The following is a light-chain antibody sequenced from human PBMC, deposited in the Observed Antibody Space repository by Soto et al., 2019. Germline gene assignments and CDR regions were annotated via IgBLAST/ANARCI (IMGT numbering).Light chain of an antibody. CDR3: QTWDTGIRVV. Sequence: QPVLTQSPSASASLGASVKLTCTLNSGHSSYAIAWHQQQPEKGPRYLMKLNSDGSHSKGDGIPDRFSGSSSGAERYLTISSLQSEDEADYYCQTWDTGIRVVFGGGTQLTVL. V-gene: IGLV4-69*01. CDR2: LNSDGSH. CDR1: SGHSSYA. J-gene: IGLJ2*01.